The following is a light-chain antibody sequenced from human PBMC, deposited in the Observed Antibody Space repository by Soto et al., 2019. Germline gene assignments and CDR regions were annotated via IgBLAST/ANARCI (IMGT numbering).Light chain of an antibody. CDR2: RNN. CDR1: SSNIGSNY. J-gene: IGLJ2*01. CDR3: AAWDDSLSGVV. Sequence: QSVLTQPPSASGTPGQRVTISCSGSSSNIGSNYVYWYQQLPGTAPKLLIYRNNQRPSGVPDRFSGSKSGTSASLAISGPXXXXEADYYCAAWDDSLSGVVFGGGTKLTVL. V-gene: IGLV1-47*01.